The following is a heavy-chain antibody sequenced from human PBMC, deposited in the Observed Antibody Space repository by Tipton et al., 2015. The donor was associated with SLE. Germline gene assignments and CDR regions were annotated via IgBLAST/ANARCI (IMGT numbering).Heavy chain of an antibody. V-gene: IGHV3-30*02. D-gene: IGHD1-26*01. J-gene: IGHJ5*02. CDR3: ARGESIVGAGYGS. Sequence: SLRLSCVASGFTFSSYGMHWVRQAPGKGLEWVAFIQYDGSNSYYADSVKGRFTISRDNPKNSLYLQMNSLRAEDTAVYYCARGESIVGAGYGSWGQGTLVTVSS. CDR1: GFTFSSYG. CDR2: IQYDGSNS.